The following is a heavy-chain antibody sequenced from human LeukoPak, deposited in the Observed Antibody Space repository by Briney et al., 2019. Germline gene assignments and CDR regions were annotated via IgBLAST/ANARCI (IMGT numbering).Heavy chain of an antibody. Sequence: SVKVSCKASGYTFTSYAISWVRQAPGQGLEWMGGIIPIFGTANYAQKFQGRVTITTDESTSTAYMELSSLRSEDTAVYYCARASNWNYVGDAFDIWGQGTMVTVSS. J-gene: IGHJ3*02. V-gene: IGHV1-69*05. CDR1: GYTFTSYA. CDR3: ARASNWNYVGDAFDI. CDR2: IIPIFGTA. D-gene: IGHD1-7*01.